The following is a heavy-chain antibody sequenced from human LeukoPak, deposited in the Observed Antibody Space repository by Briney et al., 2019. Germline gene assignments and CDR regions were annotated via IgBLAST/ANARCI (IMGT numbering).Heavy chain of an antibody. Sequence: GASVKVSCKASGYTFSNYGISWVRQAPGQGLEWMGWINPNSGGTNYAQKFQGRVTMTRDTSISTAYMELSRLRSDDTAVYYCARDYSGYDSGWFDPWGQGTLVTVSS. V-gene: IGHV1-2*02. CDR2: INPNSGGT. D-gene: IGHD5-12*01. J-gene: IGHJ5*02. CDR3: ARDYSGYDSGWFDP. CDR1: GYTFSNYG.